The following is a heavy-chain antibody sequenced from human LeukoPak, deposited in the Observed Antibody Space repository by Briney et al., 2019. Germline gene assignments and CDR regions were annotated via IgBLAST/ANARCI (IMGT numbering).Heavy chain of an antibody. Sequence: GASVKVSYKASGYTFTSYGISWVRQAPGQGLEWMGWISAYNGNTNYAQKLQGRVTMTTDTSTSTAYMELRSLRSDDTAVYYCARATPDYGGNSGWDWGQGTLVTVSS. V-gene: IGHV1-18*01. CDR2: ISAYNGNT. CDR3: ARATPDYGGNSGWD. D-gene: IGHD4-23*01. CDR1: GYTFTSYG. J-gene: IGHJ4*02.